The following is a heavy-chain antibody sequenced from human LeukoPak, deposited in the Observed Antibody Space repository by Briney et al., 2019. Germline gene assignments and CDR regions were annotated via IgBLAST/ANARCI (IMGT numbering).Heavy chain of an antibody. CDR3: ARVWGGAITHHNNWFDP. V-gene: IGHV3-30*04. CDR2: ISYDGSNK. Sequence: SGGSLRLSCAASGFTFSSYAMHWVRQAPGKGLEWVAVISYDGSNKYYADSVKGRFTISRDNSKDTVYLQMNSLRAEDTAVYYCARVWGGAITHHNNWFDPWGQGTLVTVSS. D-gene: IGHD4/OR15-4a*01. CDR1: GFTFSSYA. J-gene: IGHJ5*02.